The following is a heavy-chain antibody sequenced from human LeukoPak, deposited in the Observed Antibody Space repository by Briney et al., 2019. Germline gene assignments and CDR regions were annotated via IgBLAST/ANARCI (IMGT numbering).Heavy chain of an antibody. CDR1: GFAFSIYS. J-gene: IGHJ3*02. CDR2: ITGGSNNI. D-gene: IGHD3-3*01. V-gene: IGHV3-48*01. Sequence: PGGSLRLSCAASGFAFSIYSLNWVRQTPGKRLEWVSYITGGSNNILYADSVKGRFTISRDNSKNTLYLQMNSLRAEVTAVYYCAKDRGDYDFWSGYYWYAFDIWGQGTMVTVSS. CDR3: AKDRGDYDFWSGYYWYAFDI.